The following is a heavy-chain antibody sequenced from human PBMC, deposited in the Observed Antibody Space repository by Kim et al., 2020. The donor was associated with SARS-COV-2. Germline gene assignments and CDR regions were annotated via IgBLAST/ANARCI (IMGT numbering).Heavy chain of an antibody. D-gene: IGHD6-19*01. Sequence: ASVKVSCKVSGYTLTELSMHWVRQAPGKGLEWMGGFDPEDGETIYAQKFQGRVTMTEDTSTDTAYMELSSLRSEDTAVYYCATAPGIAVAGWFDPWGQGTLVTGSP. CDR2: FDPEDGET. CDR3: ATAPGIAVAGWFDP. CDR1: GYTLTELS. V-gene: IGHV1-24*01. J-gene: IGHJ5*02.